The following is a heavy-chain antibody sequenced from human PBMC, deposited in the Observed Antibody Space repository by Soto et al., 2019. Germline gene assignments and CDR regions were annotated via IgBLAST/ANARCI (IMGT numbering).Heavy chain of an antibody. CDR3: ARALRIAMLLGGSNWFEP. Sequence: SETLSLTCTVSGGSISRYYWSWIRQPAGKGLEWIWRIYTSGSTNYNPSLKSRVTMSADTSKNQFSLKLSSVTAAGTALYYCARALRIAMLLGGSNWFEPWGRGTLVAVSS. CDR2: IYTSGST. CDR1: GGSISRYY. J-gene: IGHJ5*02. V-gene: IGHV4-4*07. D-gene: IGHD3-10*01.